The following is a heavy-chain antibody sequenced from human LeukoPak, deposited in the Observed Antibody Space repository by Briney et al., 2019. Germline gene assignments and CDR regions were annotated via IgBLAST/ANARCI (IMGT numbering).Heavy chain of an antibody. J-gene: IGHJ4*02. V-gene: IGHV4-34*01. Sequence: PSETLSLTCAVYGGSFSGYYWSWIRQPPGKGLEWIGEINHSGSTNYNPSLKSRVTVSVDTSKNQFSLKLSSVTAADTAVYYCARGFWSGYHDYWGQGTLVTVSS. D-gene: IGHD3-3*01. CDR3: ARGFWSGYHDY. CDR2: INHSGST. CDR1: GGSFSGYY.